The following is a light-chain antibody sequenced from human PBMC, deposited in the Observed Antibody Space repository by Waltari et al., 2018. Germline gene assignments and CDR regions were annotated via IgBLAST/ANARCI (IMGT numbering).Light chain of an antibody. CDR1: ISNIATNT. V-gene: IGLV1-44*01. J-gene: IGLJ2*01. CDR3: AVWDDSLNGPV. Sequence: QSVLTQPPSVSATPGQTVTISCSGSISNIATNTVNWYQHLPGTAPKLLIYINDQRPSGVPDRFSASKSGTSASLASSGLQSEDEAYYYCAVWDDSLNGPVFGGGTKLTAL. CDR2: IND.